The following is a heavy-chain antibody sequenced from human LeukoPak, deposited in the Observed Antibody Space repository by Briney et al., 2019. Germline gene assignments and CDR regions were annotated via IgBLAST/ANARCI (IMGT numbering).Heavy chain of an antibody. CDR2: IRSKAYGGTT. D-gene: IGHD6-19*01. CDR1: GFTFGDYA. CDR3: AREMLAAVAAQS. J-gene: IGHJ5*02. Sequence: GGSLRLSCTASGFTFGDYAMSWVRQAPGKGLEWVGFIRSKAYGGTTEYAASVKGRFTISRDDSKSIAYLQMNSLKTEDTAVYYCAREMLAAVAAQSWGQETLVTVSS. V-gene: IGHV3-49*04.